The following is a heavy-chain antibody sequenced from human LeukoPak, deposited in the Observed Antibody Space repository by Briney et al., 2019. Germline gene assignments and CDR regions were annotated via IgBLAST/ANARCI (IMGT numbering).Heavy chain of an antibody. CDR3: ARSDETSRAEDVQQ. CDR1: GFSVSVNY. V-gene: IGHV3-53*01. Sequence: GGSLRLSCAASGFSVSVNYMSSVRQAPGKGLEWGSVIYSGVSTYYADSVKGRFTISRDNSKNTLYLQMKRLRPEDTAVYYCARSDETSRAEDVQQWRGGTLVSVCS. CDR2: IYSGVST. J-gene: IGHJ1*01.